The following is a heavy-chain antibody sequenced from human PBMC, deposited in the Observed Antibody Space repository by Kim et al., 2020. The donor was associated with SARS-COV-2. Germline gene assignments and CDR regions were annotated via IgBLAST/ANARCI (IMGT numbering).Heavy chain of an antibody. D-gene: IGHD3-10*01. J-gene: IGHJ4*02. Sequence: GGSLRLSCAASGFMFSTYGMHWVRQPPGKGLEWVAVIWYDVSTQFYGDIVKGRFTVSRDNSKNTVDLQMNSLGVEDTAVYFCVRAHGDYKMKWFPGDNWGQGTLITVSS. CDR1: GFMFSTYG. V-gene: IGHV3-33*01. CDR2: IWYDVSTQ. CDR3: VRAHGDYKMKWFPGDN.